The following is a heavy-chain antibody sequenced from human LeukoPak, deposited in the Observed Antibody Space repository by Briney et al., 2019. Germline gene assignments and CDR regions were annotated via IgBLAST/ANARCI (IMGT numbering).Heavy chain of an antibody. D-gene: IGHD4-17*01. CDR1: GYNFATYW. J-gene: IGHJ4*02. V-gene: IGHV5-51*01. Sequence: GESLKISCQGSGYNFATYWIGWVRQMPGKGLEWMGIFYPGDSDTRYSPSFRGQVTLSFEKSIRTAYLHWSSLKASDTAIYYCARAPTSVSNPYFFDSWGQGTLVTVSS. CDR2: FYPGDSDT. CDR3: ARAPTSVSNPYFFDS.